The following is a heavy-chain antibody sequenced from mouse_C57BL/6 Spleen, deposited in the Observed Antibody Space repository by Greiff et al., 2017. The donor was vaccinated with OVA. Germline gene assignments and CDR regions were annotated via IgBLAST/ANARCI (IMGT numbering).Heavy chain of an antibody. J-gene: IGHJ3*01. Sequence: EVQLMESGGGLVKPGGSLKLSCAASGFTFSSYTMSWVRQTPEKRLEWVATISGGGGNTYYPDSVKGRFTISRDNAKNTLYLQMSSLRSEDTALYYCARQEDYDYDVAWFAYWGQGTLVTVSA. V-gene: IGHV5-9*01. CDR2: ISGGGGNT. CDR3: ARQEDYDYDVAWFAY. D-gene: IGHD2-4*01. CDR1: GFTFSSYT.